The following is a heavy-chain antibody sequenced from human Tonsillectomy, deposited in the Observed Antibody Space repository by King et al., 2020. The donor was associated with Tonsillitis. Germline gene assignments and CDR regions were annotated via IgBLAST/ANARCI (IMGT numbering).Heavy chain of an antibody. D-gene: IGHD3-3*01. J-gene: IGHJ6*03. V-gene: IGHV3-15*01. CDR1: GFTFSNAW. Sequence: VQLVESGGGLVKPGGSLRLSCAASGFTFSNAWMSWVRQAPGKGLEWVGRIKSKTDGGTTDYAAPVKGRFTISRDDSKNTLYLQMNSLKTEDTAVYYCTTDRVKNYDFWSGYFGEPPYYMDVWGKGTTVTVSS. CDR3: TTDRVKNYDFWSGYFGEPPYYMDV. CDR2: IKSKTDGGTT.